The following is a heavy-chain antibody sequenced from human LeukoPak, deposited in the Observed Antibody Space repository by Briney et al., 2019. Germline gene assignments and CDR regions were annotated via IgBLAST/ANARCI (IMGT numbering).Heavy chain of an antibody. CDR2: INPNSGGT. J-gene: IGHJ3*02. V-gene: IGHV1-2*02. CDR1: GYTFTGYY. Sequence: ASVKVSCKASGYTFTGYYMHWVRQAPGQGLEWMGWINPNSGGTNYAQKFQGRVTMTTDTSTSTAYMELRSLRSDDTAVYYCARQSYVWGTYRPDDAFDIWGQGTMVTVSS. CDR3: ARQSYVWGTYRPDDAFDI. D-gene: IGHD3-16*02.